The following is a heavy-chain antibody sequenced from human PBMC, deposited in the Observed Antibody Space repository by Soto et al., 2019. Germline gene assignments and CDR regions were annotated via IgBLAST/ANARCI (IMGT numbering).Heavy chain of an antibody. Sequence: EVQLVESGGGLVQPGGSLRLSCAASGFTVSSNYMNWVRQAPGRGLEWVSVIYTGGRTYYADSVKGRFTISRDNSNNTLYLQMHSLRVEDTAVYYCARDPRFDPWGQGTLVTVSS. CDR2: IYTGGRT. J-gene: IGHJ5*02. CDR1: GFTVSSNY. V-gene: IGHV3-66*01. CDR3: ARDPRFDP.